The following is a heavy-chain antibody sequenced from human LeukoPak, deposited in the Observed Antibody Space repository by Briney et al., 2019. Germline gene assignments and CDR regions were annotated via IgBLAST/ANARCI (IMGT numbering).Heavy chain of an antibody. Sequence: GGSLRLSCAASGFTFSSYAMSWVRQAPGKGLEWVSAISGSGGSTYYADSVKGRFTISRDNSKNTLFPHMNTLRAEDTAIYYCAKDRTVGASYWYFDLWGRGTLVTVSS. CDR2: ISGSGGST. CDR1: GFTFSSYA. D-gene: IGHD1-26*01. CDR3: AKDRTVGASYWYFDL. V-gene: IGHV3-23*01. J-gene: IGHJ2*01.